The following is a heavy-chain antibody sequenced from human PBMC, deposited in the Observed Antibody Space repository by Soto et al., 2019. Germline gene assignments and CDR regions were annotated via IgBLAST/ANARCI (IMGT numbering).Heavy chain of an antibody. D-gene: IGHD5-18*01. V-gene: IGHV3-23*01. Sequence: GGSLRLSCAASGFTFSSYAMSWVRQAPGKGLEWVSAISSSGDSTYYADSVKGRFTISRDNSKNTLYLQSNSLRAEDTAVYYCAKWQPVMNTAMVLFDYWGQGTLVTVSS. CDR3: AKWQPVMNTAMVLFDY. CDR2: ISSSGDST. J-gene: IGHJ4*02. CDR1: GFTFSSYA.